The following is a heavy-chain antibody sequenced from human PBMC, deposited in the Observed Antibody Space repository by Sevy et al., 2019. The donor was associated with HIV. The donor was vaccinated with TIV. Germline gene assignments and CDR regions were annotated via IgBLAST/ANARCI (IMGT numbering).Heavy chain of an antibody. V-gene: IGHV1-8*01. CDR1: GYTFTSYD. D-gene: IGHD6-13*01. J-gene: IGHJ6*02. CDR3: ARVASSSPSEGYYYGMDV. CDR2: MNPNSGNT. Sequence: ASVKVSCKASGYTFTSYDINWVRQATGQGIEWMGWMNPNSGNTGYAQKFQGRVTMTRNTSISTAYMELSSLRSEDTAVYYCARVASSSPSEGYYYGMDVWGQGTSVTVSS.